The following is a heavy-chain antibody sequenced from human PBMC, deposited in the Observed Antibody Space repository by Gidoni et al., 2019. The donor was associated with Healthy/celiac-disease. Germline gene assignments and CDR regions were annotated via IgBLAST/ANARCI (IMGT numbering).Heavy chain of an antibody. D-gene: IGHD1-26*01. CDR3: AREVQWEKQIDY. CDR2: IYYSGST. Sequence: QVQLQESGPGLVQPSQTLSLTCTVSGCSISSGGYYWSWIRQHPGKGLEWIGYIYYSGSTYYNPSLKSRVTISVDTSKNQFSLKLSSVTAADTAVYYCAREVQWEKQIDYWGQGTLVTVSS. J-gene: IGHJ4*02. V-gene: IGHV4-31*03. CDR1: GCSISSGGYY.